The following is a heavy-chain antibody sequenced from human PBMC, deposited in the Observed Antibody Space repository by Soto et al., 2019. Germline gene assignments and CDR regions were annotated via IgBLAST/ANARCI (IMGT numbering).Heavy chain of an antibody. CDR3: TTAHPRGPDY. CDR1: GLTFSNAW. V-gene: IGHV3-15*01. J-gene: IGHJ4*02. CDR2: IKSKTDGGTI. D-gene: IGHD5-12*01. Sequence: EVQLVESGGGLVKPGESLRLSCAASGLTFSNAWMNWVHQAPGKGLEWVGQIKSKTDGGTIFYPAPVKGRFIISRDDSTNTLYLQMNSLKTEDTAVYYCTTAHPRGPDYWGQGTLVTVSS.